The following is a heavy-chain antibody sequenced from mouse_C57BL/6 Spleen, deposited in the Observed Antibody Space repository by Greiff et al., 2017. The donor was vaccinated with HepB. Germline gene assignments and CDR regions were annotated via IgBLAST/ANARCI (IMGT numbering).Heavy chain of an antibody. V-gene: IGHV1-64*01. CDR1: GYTFTSYW. Sequence: QVQLQQPGAELVKPGASVKLSCKASGYTFTSYWMHWVKQRPGQGLEWIGMIHPNSGSTNYNEKFKSKATLTVDKSSSTAYMQLSSLTSEDSAVYYFARNYVNYLDAMDYGGQGTSVTVSS. J-gene: IGHJ4*01. CDR3: ARNYVNYLDAMDY. CDR2: IHPNSGST. D-gene: IGHD2-1*01.